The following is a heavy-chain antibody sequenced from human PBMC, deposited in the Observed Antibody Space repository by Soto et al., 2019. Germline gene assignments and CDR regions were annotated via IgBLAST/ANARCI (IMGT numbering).Heavy chain of an antibody. V-gene: IGHV3-11*01. J-gene: IGHJ6*03. Sequence: GGSLRLSCAASGFTFSDYYMSWIRQAPGKGLEWVSYISRSGSTIYYADPVKGRFTISRDNAKNSLYLQMNSLRAEDTAVYYCAGNLDIVVVPYYYYMDVWGKGTTVTVSS. CDR1: GFTFSDYY. D-gene: IGHD2-2*03. CDR3: AGNLDIVVVPYYYYMDV. CDR2: ISRSGSTI.